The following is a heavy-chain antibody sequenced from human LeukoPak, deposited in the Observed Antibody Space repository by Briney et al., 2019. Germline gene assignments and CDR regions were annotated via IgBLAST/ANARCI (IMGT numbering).Heavy chain of an antibody. V-gene: IGHV1-69*05. J-gene: IGHJ4*02. CDR1: GGTFSSYA. Sequence: SVKVSCKASGGTFSSYAISWVRQAPGQGLEWMGRIIPIFGTANYAQKFQGRVTITTDESTSTAYMELSSLRSEDTAVYYCARHLLIHYDSSSLDYWGQGTLVTVSS. CDR3: ARHLLIHYDSSSLDY. CDR2: IIPIFGTA. D-gene: IGHD3-22*01.